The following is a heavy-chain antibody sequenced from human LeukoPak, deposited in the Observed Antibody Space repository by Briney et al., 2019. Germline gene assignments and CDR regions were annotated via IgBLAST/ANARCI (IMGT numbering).Heavy chain of an antibody. D-gene: IGHD3-10*01. CDR2: INRDGSRT. J-gene: IGHJ6*03. CDR3: ARDARAVFRGVPMDV. V-gene: IGHV3-74*01. Sequence: PGGSLRLSCAASGFTFSTSWMHWVRQAPGKGLVWVSHINRDGSRTTYADSVKGRFTISRDNSKNTLYLQMNSLRVEDTAVYYCARDARAVFRGVPMDVWGKGTTVTISS. CDR1: GFTFSTSW.